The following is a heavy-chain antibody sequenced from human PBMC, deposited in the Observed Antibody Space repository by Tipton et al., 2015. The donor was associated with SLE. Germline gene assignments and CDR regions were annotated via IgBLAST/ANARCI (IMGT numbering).Heavy chain of an antibody. D-gene: IGHD1-26*01. Sequence: TLSLTCTVSGGSISSGDYYWSWIRQPPGKGLEWIGYIYYSGSTYYNPSLKSRVTISVDTSKNQFSLKLSSVTAADTAVYYCARAAPGDYFDYWGQGTLVTVSS. V-gene: IGHV4-30-4*01. CDR2: IYYSGST. CDR3: ARAAPGDYFDY. CDR1: GGSISSGDYY. J-gene: IGHJ4*02.